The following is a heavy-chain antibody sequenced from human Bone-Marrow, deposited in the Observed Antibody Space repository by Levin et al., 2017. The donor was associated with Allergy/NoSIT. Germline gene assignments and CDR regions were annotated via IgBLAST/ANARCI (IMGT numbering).Heavy chain of an antibody. D-gene: IGHD3-3*01. CDR3: ARDVRKTAPTEIVGVVNHGVNGMDV. Sequence: GESLKISCAASGFSFSNHDMHWVRQAPGKGLEWVAVISYDGSNKYYADSVKGRFTISRDNSKNTLYLQMNSLRPEDTAVYYCARDVRKTAPTEIVGVVNHGVNGMDVWGQGTTVTVSS. J-gene: IGHJ6*02. CDR1: GFSFSNHD. CDR2: ISYDGSNK. V-gene: IGHV3-30*03.